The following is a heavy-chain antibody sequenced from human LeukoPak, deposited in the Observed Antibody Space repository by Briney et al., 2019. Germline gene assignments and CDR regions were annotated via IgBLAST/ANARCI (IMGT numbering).Heavy chain of an antibody. V-gene: IGHV3-21*01. Sequence: GGSLRLSCAASGFTFSSYSMNWVRQAPGKGLEWVSSISSSSSYIYYADSVKGRFTISRDNAKDSLYLQMNSLRAEDTAVYYCARARATVRPDYWGQGTLVTVSS. CDR3: ARARATVRPDY. J-gene: IGHJ4*02. CDR2: ISSSSSYI. CDR1: GFTFSSYS. D-gene: IGHD1-26*01.